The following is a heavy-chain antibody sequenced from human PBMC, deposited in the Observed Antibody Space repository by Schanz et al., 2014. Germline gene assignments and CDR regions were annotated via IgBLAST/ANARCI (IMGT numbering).Heavy chain of an antibody. V-gene: IGHV1-46*01. D-gene: IGHD3-10*01. J-gene: IGHJ4*02. Sequence: QVQLVQSGDEVKKPGASVKVSCKTSGGTFSSYTISWVRQAPGQGLEWMGIINPIGGSTTYAQKFRGAVTLTTDTSTDTAYLELTSLRSEDTAVHYCARGRGFYDYWGQGVRVIVSS. CDR2: INPIGGST. CDR1: GGTFSSYT. CDR3: ARGRGFYDY.